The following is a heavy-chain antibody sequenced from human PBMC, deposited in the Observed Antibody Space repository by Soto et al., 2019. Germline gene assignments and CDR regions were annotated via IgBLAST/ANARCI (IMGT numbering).Heavy chain of an antibody. CDR3: ARASDFWSGYTFDY. V-gene: IGHV3-21*01. D-gene: IGHD3-3*01. Sequence: EVQLVESGGGLVKPGGSLRLSCAASGFTFSSYSMNWVRQAPGKGLEWVSSISSSSSYIYYADSVKGRFTISRDNAKNSLDLQMNSLRAEDTAVYYCARASDFWSGYTFDYWGQGTLVTVSS. J-gene: IGHJ4*02. CDR2: ISSSSSYI. CDR1: GFTFSSYS.